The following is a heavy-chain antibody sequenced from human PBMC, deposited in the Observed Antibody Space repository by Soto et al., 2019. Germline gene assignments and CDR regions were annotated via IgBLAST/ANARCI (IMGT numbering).Heavy chain of an antibody. V-gene: IGHV1-69*01. CDR3: STIPFPHRDYSYYDGVDV. J-gene: IGHJ6*02. Sequence: QVQLAQSGAEMKKPGSSVKVSCKASGYNFNNYALNWVRQAPGQGLEWIGGIVPIFGRPHYAEKLRGRVTITVAEDSDTAFLDMSSLTFEDTATSYCSTIPFPHRDYSYYDGVDVWGQGTTVIVSS. CDR1: GYNFNNYA. CDR2: IVPIFGRP.